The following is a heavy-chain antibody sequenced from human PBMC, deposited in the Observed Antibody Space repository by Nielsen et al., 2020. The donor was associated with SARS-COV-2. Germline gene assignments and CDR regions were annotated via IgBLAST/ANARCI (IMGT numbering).Heavy chain of an antibody. J-gene: IGHJ4*02. Sequence: SETLSLTCTVSGGSISSGGYYWSWIRQHPGKGLEWIGYIYYSGSTYYNPSLKSRVTISVDTSKNQFSLKLSSVTAADTAVYYCARGHGFLTEYQLRRKDHIDYWGQGTLVTVSS. CDR1: GGSISSGGYY. V-gene: IGHV4-31*03. D-gene: IGHD2-2*01. CDR2: IYYSGST. CDR3: ARGHGFLTEYQLRRKDHIDY.